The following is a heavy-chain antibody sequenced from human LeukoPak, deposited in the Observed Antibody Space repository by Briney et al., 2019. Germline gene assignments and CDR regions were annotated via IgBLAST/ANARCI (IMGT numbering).Heavy chain of an antibody. CDR2: ISGSGGST. V-gene: IGHV3-23*01. Sequence: GGSLRLSCAASGFTFSSYAMSWVRQAPGKGLEWVSTISGSGGSTYYADSVKGRFTISRDNSKNTLYLQMYSLRAEDTAVYYCAKPQVLPPKWFDPWGQGTLVTVSS. J-gene: IGHJ5*02. CDR3: AKPQVLPPKWFDP. CDR1: GFTFSSYA.